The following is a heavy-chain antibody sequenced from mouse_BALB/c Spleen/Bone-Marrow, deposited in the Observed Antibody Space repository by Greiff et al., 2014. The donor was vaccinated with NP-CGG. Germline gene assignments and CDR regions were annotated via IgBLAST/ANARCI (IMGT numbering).Heavy chain of an antibody. J-gene: IGHJ4*01. Sequence: QVQLKESGPGLAAPSQTLSITCTVSGFSFTNYGIHWVRQPPGKGLEWLGVNRTDGSTNYNSDLMSRLSISKDNSKSQVFFKMNSLQTDDTAMYYCARITTATGAMDYWGQGTSVTVSA. D-gene: IGHD1-2*01. CDR1: GFSFTNYG. V-gene: IGHV2-9*02. CDR2: NRTDGST. CDR3: ARITTATGAMDY.